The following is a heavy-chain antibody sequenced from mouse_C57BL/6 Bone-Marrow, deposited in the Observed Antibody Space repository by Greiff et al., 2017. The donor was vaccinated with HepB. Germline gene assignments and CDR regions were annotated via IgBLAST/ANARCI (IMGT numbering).Heavy chain of an antibody. CDR3: ARDRGPYYGNYGWFAY. J-gene: IGHJ3*01. CDR1: GFTFSSYA. Sequence: EVQVVESGGGLVKPGGSLKLSCAASGFTFSSYAMSWVRQTPEKRLEWVATISDGGSYTYYPDNVKGRFTISRDNAKNNLYLQMSHLKSEDTAMYYCARDRGPYYGNYGWFAYWGQGTLVTVSA. V-gene: IGHV5-4*01. D-gene: IGHD2-10*01. CDR2: ISDGGSYT.